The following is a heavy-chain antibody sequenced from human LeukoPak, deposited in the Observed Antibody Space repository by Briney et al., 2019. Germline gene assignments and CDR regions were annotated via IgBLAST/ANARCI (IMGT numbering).Heavy chain of an antibody. CDR2: INPSGGGT. CDR1: GYTFTSYY. J-gene: IGHJ3*02. CDR3: AREAHPQGAFDI. V-gene: IGHV1-46*01. Sequence: ASVKVSCKASGYTFTSYYMHWVRQAPGQGLEWMGIINPSGGGTTYAQKFQGRVTMTRDTSTSTVYMELSSLRYEDTAVYYCAREAHPQGAFDIWGQGTMVTVSS.